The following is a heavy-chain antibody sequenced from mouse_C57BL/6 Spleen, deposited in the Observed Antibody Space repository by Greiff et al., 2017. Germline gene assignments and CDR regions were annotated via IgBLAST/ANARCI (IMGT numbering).Heavy chain of an antibody. J-gene: IGHJ3*01. V-gene: IGHV1-52*01. Sequence: VQLQQPGAELVRPGSSVKLSCKASGYTFTSYWLHWVKQRPIQGLEWIGNIDPSDSETHYNQKFKDKATLTVDKSSSTAYMQLSSLTSEDSAVYYCARLDGYYAYWGQGTLVTVSA. CDR3: ARLDGYYAY. D-gene: IGHD2-3*01. CDR1: GYTFTSYW. CDR2: IDPSDSET.